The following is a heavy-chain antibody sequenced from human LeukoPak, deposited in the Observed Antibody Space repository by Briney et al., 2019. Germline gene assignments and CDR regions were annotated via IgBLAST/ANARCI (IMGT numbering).Heavy chain of an antibody. CDR2: IYPGDSDT. V-gene: IGHV5-51*01. CDR1: GYSFNSYW. Sequence: RGESLKISRKGSGYSFNSYWIGWVRQMPRKGLEWMGIIYPGDSDTRYSSSFQGQVTISADKSLSTAYLQWGSLKASDTAMYYCAREGRSSSPMDYWGQGTLVTVSS. D-gene: IGHD6-6*01. J-gene: IGHJ4*02. CDR3: AREGRSSSPMDY.